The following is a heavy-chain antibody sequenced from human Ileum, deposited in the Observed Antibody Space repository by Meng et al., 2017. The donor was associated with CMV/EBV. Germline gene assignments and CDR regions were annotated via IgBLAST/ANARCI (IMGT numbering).Heavy chain of an antibody. CDR2: ISAYNGKT. CDR1: GFTFTNYG. V-gene: IGHV1-18*01. D-gene: IGHD2-8*01. Sequence: ASVKVSCKASGFTFTNYGFNWVRQAPGQGLEWMGWISAYNGKTNYAQRLQGRVTMTRDNAKNFLYLQMSGLRAEDTAVYYCAKNLYSHYYYGMDLWGHGTTVTVSS. CDR3: AKNLYSHYYYGMDL. J-gene: IGHJ6*02.